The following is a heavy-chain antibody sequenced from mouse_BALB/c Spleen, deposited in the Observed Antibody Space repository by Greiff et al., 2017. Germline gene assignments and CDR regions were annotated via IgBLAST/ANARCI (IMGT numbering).Heavy chain of an antibody. CDR1: GYTFTSYV. V-gene: IGHV1-14*01. Sequence: EVKLQESGPELVKPGASVKMSCKASGYTFTSYVMHWVKQKPGQGLEWIGYINPYNDGTKYNEKFKGKATLTSDKSSSTAYMELSNLTSEDSAVYYCARSSIYYGNYDYAMDYWGQGTSVTVSS. D-gene: IGHD2-1*01. CDR2: INPYNDGT. CDR3: ARSSIYYGNYDYAMDY. J-gene: IGHJ4*01.